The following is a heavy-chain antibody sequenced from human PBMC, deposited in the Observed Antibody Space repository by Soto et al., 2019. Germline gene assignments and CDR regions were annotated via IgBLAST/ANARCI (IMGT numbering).Heavy chain of an antibody. Sequence: EVQVLESGGGLVQPGGSLRLSCVISRLTFSNYALNWVRQAPGKWLEWVSSISGSGDTTYYADSVKGRFTISRDNSKNTLYLQMNSLRVEDTALYYCAKADYSYSWAPGDYWGQGTLVTVSS. D-gene: IGHD6-13*01. CDR3: AKADYSYSWAPGDY. V-gene: IGHV3-23*01. CDR1: RLTFSNYA. CDR2: ISGSGDTT. J-gene: IGHJ4*02.